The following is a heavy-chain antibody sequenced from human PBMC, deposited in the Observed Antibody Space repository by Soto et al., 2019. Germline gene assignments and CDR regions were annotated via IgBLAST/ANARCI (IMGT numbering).Heavy chain of an antibody. Sequence: QVQLVQSGAEVKKPGSSVKVSCMASGGTFSTYAFSWVRQAPGQGLEWMGGVIPLFGTPDYEQKFQGRVTTTADESTSTVHMELSRLRSEDTAVYYCARDSNTGSKYFAHWGQGTLVTVSS. D-gene: IGHD1-26*01. J-gene: IGHJ4*02. V-gene: IGHV1-69*01. CDR2: VIPLFGTP. CDR3: ARDSNTGSKYFAH. CDR1: GGTFSTYA.